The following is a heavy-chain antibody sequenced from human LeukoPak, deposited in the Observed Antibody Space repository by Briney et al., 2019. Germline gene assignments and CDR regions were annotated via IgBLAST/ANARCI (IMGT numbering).Heavy chain of an antibody. CDR2: ICGSCGST. CDR3: AKFLPTHIVVANYYFDY. V-gene: IGHV3-23*01. CDR1: GFTFSSYA. Sequence: GGSLTLSCAASGFTFSSYAMSWVRQAPGKGLEWVSAICGSCGSTYYADSVKGRFTISRDNSKNTLYLQMNSLRAEGTAVYYCAKFLPTHIVVANYYFDYWGQGTLVTVSS. D-gene: IGHD2-21*01. J-gene: IGHJ4*02.